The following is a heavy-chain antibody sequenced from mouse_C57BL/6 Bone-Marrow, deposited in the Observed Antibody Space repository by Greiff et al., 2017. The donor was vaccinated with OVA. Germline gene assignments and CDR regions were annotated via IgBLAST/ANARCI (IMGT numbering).Heavy chain of an antibody. CDR2: IYPRDGST. J-gene: IGHJ4*01. CDR3: ATSSDDAMDY. D-gene: IGHD1-1*01. V-gene: IGHV1-85*01. CDR1: GYTFTSYD. Sequence: QVHVKQSGPELVKPGASVKLSCKASGYTFTSYDINWVKQRPGQGLEWIGWIYPRDGSTKYNEKFKGKATLTVDTSSSTAYMELHSLTSEDSAVYFCATSSDDAMDYWGQGTSVTVSS.